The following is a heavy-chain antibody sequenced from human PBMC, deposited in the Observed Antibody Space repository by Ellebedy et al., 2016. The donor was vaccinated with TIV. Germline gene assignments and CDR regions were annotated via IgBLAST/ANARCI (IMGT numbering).Heavy chain of an antibody. D-gene: IGHD6-13*01. V-gene: IGHV1-24*01. CDR2: FDPEDGET. CDR1: GYTLTELS. Sequence: ASVKVSCXVSGYTLTELSMHWVRQAPGKGLEWMGGFDPEDGETIYAQKFQGRVTVTEDTSTDTAYMELSSLRSEDTAVYYCATLSGWYDYWGQGTLVTVSS. CDR3: ATLSGWYDY. J-gene: IGHJ4*02.